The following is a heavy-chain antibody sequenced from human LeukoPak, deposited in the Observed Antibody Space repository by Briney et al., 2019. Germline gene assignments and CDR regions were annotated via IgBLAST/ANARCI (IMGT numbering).Heavy chain of an antibody. CDR3: ATLGPVYYDFSQFDP. V-gene: IGHV1-24*01. J-gene: IGHJ5*02. CDR2: FDPEDGET. CDR1: GYTLTELS. Sequence: ASVKVSCKVSGYTLTELSMHWVRQAPGKGLEWMGGFDPEDGETIYAQKFQGRVTMTEDTSTDTAYMELSSLRSEDTAVYYCATLGPVYYDFSQFDPWGQGTLVTVSS. D-gene: IGHD3-3*01.